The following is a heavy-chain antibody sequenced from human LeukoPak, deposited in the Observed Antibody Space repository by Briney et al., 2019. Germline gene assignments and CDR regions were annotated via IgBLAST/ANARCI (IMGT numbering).Heavy chain of an antibody. CDR1: GYNFATYW. V-gene: IGHV5-51*01. Sequence: GESLKISCKGSGYNFATYWIGWVRQMPGKGLEWMGIIHPGDSDTRYSPSFQGQVTISVDKSINTAYLQWSSLKASDTAIYYCASRKKGMATTGFDYWGQGTLVTVSS. CDR3: ASRKKGMATTGFDY. CDR2: IHPGDSDT. J-gene: IGHJ4*02. D-gene: IGHD5-24*01.